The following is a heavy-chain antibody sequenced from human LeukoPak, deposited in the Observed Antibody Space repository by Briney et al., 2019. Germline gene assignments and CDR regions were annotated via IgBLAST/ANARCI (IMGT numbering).Heavy chain of an antibody. Sequence: PGGSLRLSCAASGFTFSSYSMNWVRQAPGKGLEWVSYISSSSSTIYYADSVKGRFTISRDNAKNSLYLQMNSLRAEDTAVYYCARDRRAAAGRRPANYYGMDVWGQGTTVTVSS. V-gene: IGHV3-48*04. CDR2: ISSSSSTI. CDR3: ARDRRAAAGRRPANYYGMDV. CDR1: GFTFSSYS. D-gene: IGHD6-13*01. J-gene: IGHJ6*02.